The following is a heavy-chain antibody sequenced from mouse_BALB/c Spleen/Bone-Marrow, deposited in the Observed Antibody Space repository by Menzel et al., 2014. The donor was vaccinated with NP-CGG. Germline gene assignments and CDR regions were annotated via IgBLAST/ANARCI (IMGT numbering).Heavy chain of an antibody. CDR2: IYPGNVNT. J-gene: IGHJ4*01. CDR3: ARWVVGRDYAMDY. CDR1: GYTFTSYY. V-gene: IGHV1S56*01. D-gene: IGHD1-1*01. Sequence: VNLVESGPELVKPGASVRISCKASGYTFTSYYIHWVKQRPGQGLEWIGWIYPGNVNTKYNEKFKGKATLTADKSSSTAYMQLSSLTSEDSAVYFCARWVVGRDYAMDYWGQGTSVTVSS.